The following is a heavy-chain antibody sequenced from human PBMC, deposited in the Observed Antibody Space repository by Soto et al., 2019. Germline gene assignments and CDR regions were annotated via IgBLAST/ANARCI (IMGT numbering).Heavy chain of an antibody. CDR3: ARSVQSKGWDSWYFDL. CDR1: AGSISSYY. Sequence: QVQLQESGPGLVKPSETLSLTCTVSAGSISSYYWSWIRQSPGKGLEWIAYIYYSGRTNYNPSLKRRLTISEDTSKNQFSLNMNSVTTADTAVYSGARSVQSKGWDSWYFDLWGHGTLVTVSS. J-gene: IGHJ2*01. CDR2: IYYSGRT. V-gene: IGHV4-59*01. D-gene: IGHD6-19*01.